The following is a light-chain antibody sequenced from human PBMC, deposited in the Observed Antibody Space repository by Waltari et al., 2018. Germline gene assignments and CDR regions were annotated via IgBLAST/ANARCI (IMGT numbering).Light chain of an antibody. Sequence: DIELTQSPATLSLSPGDRATLSCRASQSVSTSLAWYQQKPGQAPRLLIHDASNRATGTPARFSGSGSGTDFTLTIGSLEPEDFAVYYCQQHGKWPLSFGGGTKVEI. CDR1: QSVSTS. CDR3: QQHGKWPLS. CDR2: DAS. V-gene: IGKV3-11*01. J-gene: IGKJ4*01.